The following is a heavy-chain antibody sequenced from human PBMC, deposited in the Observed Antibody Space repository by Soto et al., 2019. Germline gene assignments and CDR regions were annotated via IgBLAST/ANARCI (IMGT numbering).Heavy chain of an antibody. Sequence: QVQLQESGPGLVKPSGTLSLTCAVSGDSVSSPYYWCWVRQPPGKGLEWIGEVFHTGTTSYNPSLRSRVTISMDKPNNQFSLDLSSVTAADTAVYSCAGSAGWYSVHPWGPRTLVIVSS. CDR2: VFHTGTT. CDR3: AGSAGWYSVHP. J-gene: IGHJ5*02. CDR1: GDSVSSPYY. V-gene: IGHV4-4*02. D-gene: IGHD6-19*01.